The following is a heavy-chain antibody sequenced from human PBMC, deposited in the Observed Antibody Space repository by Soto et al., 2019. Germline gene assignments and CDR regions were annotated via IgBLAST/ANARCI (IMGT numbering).Heavy chain of an antibody. J-gene: IGHJ6*02. CDR1: GITFSGYS. V-gene: IGHV3-48*02. CDR2: ISSSSSPI. CDR3: ARDRGDSSSLYYGMDV. Sequence: EVQLVESGGGLVQPGGSLRLSCAASGITFSGYSMNWVRQAPGKGLEWVSYISSSSSPIYYADSVKGRVTISRDNINNALYLQMNSLRDEDTAVYYCARDRGDSSSLYYGMDVWGQGTTVTVSS. D-gene: IGHD6-13*01.